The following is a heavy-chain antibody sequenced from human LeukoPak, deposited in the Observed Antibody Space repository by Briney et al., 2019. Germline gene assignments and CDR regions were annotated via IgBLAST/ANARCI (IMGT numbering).Heavy chain of an antibody. CDR2: IYYSGST. Sequence: KSSETLSLTCTVSGGSISSSSYYWGWIRQPPGKGLEWIGSIYYSGSTYYNPSLKRRVTISVDTSKNQFSLKLSSVPAADASVYYCARRVVAARPFDYWGQGTLVTVSS. J-gene: IGHJ4*02. D-gene: IGHD6-6*01. CDR3: ARRVVAARPFDY. CDR1: GGSISSSSYY. V-gene: IGHV4-39*01.